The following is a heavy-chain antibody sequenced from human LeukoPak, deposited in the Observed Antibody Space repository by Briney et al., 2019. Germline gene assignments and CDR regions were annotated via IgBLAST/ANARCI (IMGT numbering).Heavy chain of an antibody. V-gene: IGHV3-33*01. Sequence: GGSLRLSCAASGFTFSSFGMHWVRQAPGKGLEWVAVIWHDGSFIHYADSVKDRFTISRDNPKNTLHLQMSSLRVDDTAVYYCARNKWQQLIDNWGQGTLVTVS. CDR1: GFTFSSFG. CDR2: IWHDGSFI. CDR3: ARNKWQQLIDN. D-gene: IGHD6-13*01. J-gene: IGHJ4*02.